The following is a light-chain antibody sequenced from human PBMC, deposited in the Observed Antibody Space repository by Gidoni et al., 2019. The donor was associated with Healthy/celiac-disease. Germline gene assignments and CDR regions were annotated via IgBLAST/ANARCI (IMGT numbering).Light chain of an antibody. CDR3: LQHHSYPPT. CDR2: AAS. Sequence: DIQMTQSPSSLSASVGDRVTITCRASQGIRNDLDWYQQKPGKAPKRLIYAASSLQSGVPARFSGSGSGTEFTLTISSLQPEDFATYYCLQHHSYPPTFGQGTRLEIK. V-gene: IGKV1-17*01. CDR1: QGIRND. J-gene: IGKJ5*01.